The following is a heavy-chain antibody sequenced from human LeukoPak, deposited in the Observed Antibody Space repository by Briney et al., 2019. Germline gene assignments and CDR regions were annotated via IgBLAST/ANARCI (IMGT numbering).Heavy chain of an antibody. CDR3: ARVMGASWFFYLYV. J-gene: IGHJ6*04. CDR2: IFHRGIP. V-gene: IGHV4-4*02. CDR1: DTSISNNW. D-gene: IGHD3-16*02. Sequence: SGTLSLTCDVSDTSISNNWWSWVRQSPGKGLEWIGEIFHRGIPNYNPSLKSRVTMSIDTSKNQLSLNVNSVTAADTAVYYCARVMGASWFFYLYVWGKGTTVTVSS.